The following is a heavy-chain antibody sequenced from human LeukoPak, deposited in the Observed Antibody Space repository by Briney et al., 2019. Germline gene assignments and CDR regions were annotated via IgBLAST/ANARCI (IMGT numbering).Heavy chain of an antibody. CDR2: SNPSGVST. Sequence: ASVKVSCKASGYAFTSYYMHWVRQAPGQGLEWMGVSNPSGVSTNYAQKFQGRVTMTRDTSTTTVYMELSSLRSEDTAVYYCAREESGGYFDYWGQGTLVTVSS. CDR3: AREESGGYFDY. J-gene: IGHJ4*02. CDR1: GYAFTSYY. V-gene: IGHV1-46*01. D-gene: IGHD2-8*02.